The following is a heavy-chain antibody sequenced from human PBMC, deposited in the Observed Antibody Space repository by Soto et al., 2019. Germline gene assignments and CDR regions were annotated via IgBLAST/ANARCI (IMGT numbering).Heavy chain of an antibody. J-gene: IGHJ4*02. CDR3: ARDPGRGRGIDY. CDR2: ISYDGSNK. D-gene: IGHD2-15*01. V-gene: IGHV3-30-3*01. CDR1: GFTFSSYA. Sequence: QVQLVESGGGVVQPGRSLRLSCAASGFTFSSYAMHWVRQAPGKGLEWVAVISYDGSNKYYADSVKGRFTISRDNSKNTPYLQMNSLRAEDTAVYYCARDPGRGRGIDYWGQGTLVTVSS.